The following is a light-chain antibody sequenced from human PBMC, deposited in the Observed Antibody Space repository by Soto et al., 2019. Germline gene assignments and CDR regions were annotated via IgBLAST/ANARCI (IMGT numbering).Light chain of an antibody. CDR2: AAS. V-gene: IGKV1-6*01. J-gene: IGKJ1*01. CDR3: LQDHDDSWT. Sequence: IQMTPSPSSMFESXGDGVTIPXXASQSISSYLNWYQQKPGKAPKLLIYAASNLQSGVPSRFRGSRSGTEFTLTVSSLQPADFATYYCLQDHDDSWTFGQGTKVDIK. CDR1: QSISSY.